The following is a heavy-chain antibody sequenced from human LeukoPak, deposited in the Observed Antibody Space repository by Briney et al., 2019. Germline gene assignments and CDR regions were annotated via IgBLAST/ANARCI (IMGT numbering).Heavy chain of an antibody. CDR1: GYTFTGYY. V-gene: IGHV1-2*06. CDR3: ERVVSVAIIPFDI. J-gene: IGHJ3*02. CDR2: INPNSGGT. D-gene: IGHD2-21*01. Sequence: ASVKVSCKASGYTFTGYYMHWVPQAPGQGLERMGRINPNSGGTNYAQKFQGRVTMTRDTSISTVYMELSRLRSEDTAVNDWERVVSVAIIPFDIWGQGTMVTVSS.